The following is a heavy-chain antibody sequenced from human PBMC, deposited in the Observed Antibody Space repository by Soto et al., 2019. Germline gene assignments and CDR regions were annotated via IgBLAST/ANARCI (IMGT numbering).Heavy chain of an antibody. D-gene: IGHD6-6*01. Sequence: GGSLRLSCAASGFTFSSYTMNWVRQAPGKGLEWVSYISSSSSNIYYADSVKGRFTIARDNAKNSLYLQMNSLRAKDTAVYYCARDFIAARPHWYFDYWGQGTLVTVSS. J-gene: IGHJ4*02. CDR3: ARDFIAARPHWYFDY. CDR2: ISSSSSNI. V-gene: IGHV3-48*01. CDR1: GFTFSSYT.